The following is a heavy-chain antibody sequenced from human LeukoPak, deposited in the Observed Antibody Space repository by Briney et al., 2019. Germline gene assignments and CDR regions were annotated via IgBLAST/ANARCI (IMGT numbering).Heavy chain of an antibody. Sequence: GASVKVSCKASGYTCTNYYIHWVRQAPGQGLAWMGIINPSGDSRSYAQNFQGRVTMTTDMSTSTVYMELSSLTSDDTAMYYCARLARYSSSPISPLYYHYYMDVWGKGTTVTVSS. J-gene: IGHJ6*03. CDR1: GYTCTNYY. D-gene: IGHD6-19*01. CDR2: INPSGDSR. V-gene: IGHV1-46*01. CDR3: ARLARYSSSPISPLYYHYYMDV.